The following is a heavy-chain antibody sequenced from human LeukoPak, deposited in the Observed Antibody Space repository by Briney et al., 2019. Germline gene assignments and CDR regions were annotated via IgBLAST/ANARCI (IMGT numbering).Heavy chain of an antibody. D-gene: IGHD1-26*01. J-gene: IGHJ4*02. CDR1: GFTFSSYA. V-gene: IGHV3-23*01. CDR3: AKDLSHRIVGATLDY. CDR2: ISGSGSST. Sequence: GGSLRLSCAASGFTFSSYAVSWVRPAPGEGLEWVPAISGSGSSTYYADSVKGRFTISRDNSKNTLYLQMNSLRAEDTAVYYCAKDLSHRIVGATLDYWGQGTLVTVSS.